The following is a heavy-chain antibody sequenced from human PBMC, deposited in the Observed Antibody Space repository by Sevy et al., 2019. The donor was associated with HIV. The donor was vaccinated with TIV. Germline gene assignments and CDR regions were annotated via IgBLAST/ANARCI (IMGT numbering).Heavy chain of an antibody. CDR1: GFTFNSYG. V-gene: IGHV3-33*01. Sequence: GGSLRLSCAASGFTFNSYGMHWVRLAPGKGLEWVAVIWYDGKNKGYADSVKGRFTVSRDNSKNTLYLQMNSLRAEDTAVYYCARARIAVAGIGYYFDYWGRGTLVTVSS. J-gene: IGHJ4*02. CDR2: IWYDGKNK. CDR3: ARARIAVAGIGYYFDY. D-gene: IGHD6-19*01.